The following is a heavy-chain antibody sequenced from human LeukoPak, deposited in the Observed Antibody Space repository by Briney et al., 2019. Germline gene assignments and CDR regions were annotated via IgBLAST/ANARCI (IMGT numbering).Heavy chain of an antibody. CDR1: GGSISSSNW. Sequence: SETLSLTCAVSGGSISSSNWWSWVRQPPGKGLEWIGEIYHSGSTNYNPSLKSRVTISVDKSKNQFSLKLSSVTAADTAVYYCARVHYDFWSGPPDAFDIWGQGTMVTVSS. V-gene: IGHV4-4*02. J-gene: IGHJ3*02. CDR2: IYHSGST. CDR3: ARVHYDFWSGPPDAFDI. D-gene: IGHD3-3*01.